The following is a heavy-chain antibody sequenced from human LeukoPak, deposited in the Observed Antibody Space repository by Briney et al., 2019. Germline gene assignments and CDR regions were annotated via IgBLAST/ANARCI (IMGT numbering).Heavy chain of an antibody. CDR1: GFTFDDYG. D-gene: IGHD6-19*01. CDR2: INWNGGST. CDR3: ARVGAVAGLYYFDY. V-gene: IGHV3-20*04. J-gene: IGHJ4*02. Sequence: GGSLRLSCAASGFTFDDYGMSWVRQAPGKGLEWVSGINWNGGSTGYADSVKGRFTISRDNAKNSLYLQMNSLRAEDTAVYYCARVGAVAGLYYFDYWGQGTLVTVSS.